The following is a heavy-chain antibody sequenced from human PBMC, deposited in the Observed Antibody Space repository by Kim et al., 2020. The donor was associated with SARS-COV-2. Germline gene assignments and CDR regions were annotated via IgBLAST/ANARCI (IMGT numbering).Heavy chain of an antibody. D-gene: IGHD3-10*01. CDR2: ISSSGSTI. CDR1: GFTFSTYE. Sequence: GGSLRLSCAASGFTFSTYEMNWVRQAPGKGLEWVSYISSSGSTIYYADSGKGRFTISRDNAKNSLYLQMNSLRAEDTGVYYCARVSRDPSALPYLDVWG. CDR3: ARVSRDPSALPYLDV. J-gene: IGHJ6*03. V-gene: IGHV3-48*03.